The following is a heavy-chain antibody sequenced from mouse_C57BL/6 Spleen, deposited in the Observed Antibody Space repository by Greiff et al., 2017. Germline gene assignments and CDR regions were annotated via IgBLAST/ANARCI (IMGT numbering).Heavy chain of an antibody. J-gene: IGHJ3*01. V-gene: IGHV1-82*01. CDR2: IYPGDGDT. CDR1: GYAFSSSW. Sequence: QVQLQQSGPELVKPGASVKISCKASGYAFSSSWMNWVKQRPGKGLEWIGRIYPGDGDTNYNGKFKGKATLTAGKTSSTAYLQLSSLTSDDSAVYFCARNGSSGYGFAYWGQGTLVTVSA. CDR3: ARNGSSGYGFAY. D-gene: IGHD3-2*02.